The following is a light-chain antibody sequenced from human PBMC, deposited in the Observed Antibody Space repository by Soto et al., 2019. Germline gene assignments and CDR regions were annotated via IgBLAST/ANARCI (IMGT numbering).Light chain of an antibody. J-gene: IGLJ1*01. V-gene: IGLV2-11*01. Sequence: QSALTQPRSVSGSPGQSVTISCTGTSSDVGGYNYVSWYQQHPGKAPKLMIYDVSKRPSGGPDRVSGSKSDNTASLTISGHQAEYEADYSCCSYAGSYTYVFGTGTKVTVL. CDR1: SSDVGGYNY. CDR2: DVS. CDR3: CSYAGSYTYV.